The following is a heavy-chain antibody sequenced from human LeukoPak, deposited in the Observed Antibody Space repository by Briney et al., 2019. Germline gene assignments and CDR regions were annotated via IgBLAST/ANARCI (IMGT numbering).Heavy chain of an antibody. V-gene: IGHV3-66*04. CDR3: ARLEFGTHFDY. J-gene: IGHJ4*02. CDR1: GGSIGSSSYY. D-gene: IGHD3-10*01. CDR2: IYTDGST. Sequence: ETLSLTCTVSGGSIGSSSYYWGWIRQPPGKGLEWVSVIYTDGSTYYADSVKGRFTMSRDNSKNTLYLQMNRLRAEDTAMYYCARLEFGTHFDYWGQGTLVTVSS.